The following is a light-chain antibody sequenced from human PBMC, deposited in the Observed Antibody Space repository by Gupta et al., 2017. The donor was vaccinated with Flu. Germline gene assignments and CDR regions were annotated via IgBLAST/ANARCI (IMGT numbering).Light chain of an antibody. CDR3: QQRSNWPRT. CDR1: QSASSY. V-gene: IGKV3-11*01. J-gene: IGKJ4*01. Sequence: IVLTQSPATLSLSPGERATRSCSASQSASSYLAWYQQKPGQAPRLLIYDASNRAPGIPARFSGSGSGTDFTLTISSPEPEDFAVYYCQQRSNWPRTFGGGTKVEIK. CDR2: DAS.